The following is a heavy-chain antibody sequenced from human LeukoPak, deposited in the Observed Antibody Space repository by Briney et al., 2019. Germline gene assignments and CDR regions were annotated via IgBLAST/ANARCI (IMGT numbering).Heavy chain of an antibody. CDR1: GYTFSGYH. Sequence: GASVKVSCKASGYTFSGYHMHWVRQAPGQGLEWMGWINPNSGGTNYAQKFQGRVTVTRDTSISTAFMELSRLRSDDTAVYYCARSRMTTVVTPYYYGMDVWGQGTTVIVSS. D-gene: IGHD4-23*01. CDR2: INPNSGGT. J-gene: IGHJ6*02. V-gene: IGHV1-2*02. CDR3: ARSRMTTVVTPYYYGMDV.